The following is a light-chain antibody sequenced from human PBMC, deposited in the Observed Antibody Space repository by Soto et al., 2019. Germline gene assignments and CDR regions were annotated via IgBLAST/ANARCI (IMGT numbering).Light chain of an antibody. V-gene: IGLV2-14*03. CDR1: SSDAGIYNY. J-gene: IGLJ1*01. CDR2: DVS. CDR3: SSFTSSSTFV. Sequence: QSALTQPASVSGSPGQSITIPCTGISSDAGIYNYVSWFQQHPGKVPKLIIYDVSNWPSGVSDRFSGSKSGNTASLTISGLHPEDEADYYCSSFTSSSTFVFGTGTKLTVL.